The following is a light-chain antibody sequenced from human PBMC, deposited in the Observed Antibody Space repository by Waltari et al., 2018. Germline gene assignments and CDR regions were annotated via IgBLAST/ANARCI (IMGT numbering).Light chain of an antibody. CDR1: QTVLYSSDNNNY. V-gene: IGKV4-1*01. Sequence: DIVMTQSPDSLAVSLGERATINCKSSQTVLYSSDNNNYLAWYQQKLGQPPKLLIYWASTRASGVPDRFSGSGSGTDFTLTISSLQAEDVAVYYCQQYYDTPRTFGQGTMVEIK. CDR2: WAS. CDR3: QQYYDTPRT. J-gene: IGKJ1*01.